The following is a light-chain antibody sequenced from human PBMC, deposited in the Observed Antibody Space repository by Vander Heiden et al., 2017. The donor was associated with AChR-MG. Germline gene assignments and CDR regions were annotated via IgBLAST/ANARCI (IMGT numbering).Light chain of an antibody. CDR2: GAS. CDR3: QQYGNSPKWT. J-gene: IGKJ1*01. Sequence: EIVLTQSPGILSLSPGERATLSCRASHVIRGNYFAWYQQKPGLAPRLLIYGASTRATGIPDRFSGSGSGTDFTFTISRLEPEDSAVYYCQQYGNSPKWTFGQGTKVEIK. V-gene: IGKV3-20*01. CDR1: HVIRGNY.